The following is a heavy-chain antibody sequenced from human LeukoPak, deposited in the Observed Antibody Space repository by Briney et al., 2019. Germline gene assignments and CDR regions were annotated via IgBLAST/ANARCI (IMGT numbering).Heavy chain of an antibody. CDR2: INWNGGST. CDR1: GFTFDDYG. D-gene: IGHD1-26*01. J-gene: IGHJ4*02. V-gene: IGHV3-20*04. Sequence: GSLRLSCAASGFTFDDYGMSWVRQAPGKGLEWVSGINWNGGSTGYADSVKGRFTISRDNAKNSLYLQMNSLRAEDTALYYCAKDLYSGSYYSVDYWGQGTLVTVSS. CDR3: AKDLYSGSYYSVDY.